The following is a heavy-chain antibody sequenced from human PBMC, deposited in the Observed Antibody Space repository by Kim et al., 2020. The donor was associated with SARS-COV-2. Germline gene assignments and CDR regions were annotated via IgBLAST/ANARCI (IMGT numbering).Heavy chain of an antibody. J-gene: IGHJ6*02. CDR1: GFTFSSYA. Sequence: GGSLRLSCAASGFTFSSYAMSWVRQAPGKGLEWVSGISGSGGSTYYADSVKGRFTISRDNSKNTVYLQMNSGRAEDTAVYNCAKDMGKIVWEVPMDVWGQGTTVTVSS. D-gene: IGHD3-16*01. V-gene: IGHV3-23*01. CDR3: AKDMGKIVWEVPMDV. CDR2: ISGSGGST.